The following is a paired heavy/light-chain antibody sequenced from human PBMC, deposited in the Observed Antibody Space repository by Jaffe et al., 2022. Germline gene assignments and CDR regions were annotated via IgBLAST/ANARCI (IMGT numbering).Light chain of an antibody. Sequence: DIQMTQSPSSLSASVGDRVTITCRASQGIRNDLGWYQQKPGKAPKRLIYAASSLQSGVPSRFSGSGSGTEFTLTISSLQPEDFATYYCLQHNSYPFTFGPGTKVDIK. V-gene: IGKV1-17*01. CDR3: LQHNSYPFT. J-gene: IGKJ3*01. CDR2: AAS. CDR1: QGIRND.
Heavy chain of an antibody. CDR2: IKQDGSEK. CDR3: AREGSLRPPLWFRELLYETPDY. CDR1: GFTFSSYW. J-gene: IGHJ4*02. D-gene: IGHD3-10*01. V-gene: IGHV3-7*01. Sequence: EVQLVESGGGLVQPGGSLRLSCAASGFTFSSYWMSWVRQAPGKGLEWVANIKQDGSEKYYVDSVKGRFTISRDNAKNSLYLQMNSLRAEDTAVYYCAREGSLRPPLWFRELLYETPDYWGQGTLVTVSS.